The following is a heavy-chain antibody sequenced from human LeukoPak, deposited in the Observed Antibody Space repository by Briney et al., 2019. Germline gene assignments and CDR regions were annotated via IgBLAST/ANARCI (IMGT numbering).Heavy chain of an antibody. D-gene: IGHD6-19*01. CDR1: GFTFSDYA. CDR3: AKDSTYSSGWPHYFDY. V-gene: IGHV3-23*01. J-gene: IGHJ4*02. CDR2: ISGSGGST. Sequence: GGSLRLSCAASGFTFSDYAMCWVRQAPGKGLEWVSAISGSGGSTYYADSVKGRFTISRDNSKNTLYLQMNSLRAEDTAVYYCAKDSTYSSGWPHYFDYWGQGTLVTVSS.